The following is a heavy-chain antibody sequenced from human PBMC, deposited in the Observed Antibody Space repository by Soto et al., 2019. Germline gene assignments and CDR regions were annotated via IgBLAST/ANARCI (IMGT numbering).Heavy chain of an antibody. J-gene: IGHJ6*03. V-gene: IGHV3-9*01. D-gene: IGHD2-2*03. Sequence: PGGSLRLSCAASGFTFDDYAMHWVRQAPGKGLEWVSGMNWNGGSIGYADSVKGRFTISRDNAKNSLYLQMSNLRTEDTALYYCAKAGYCSTTSCYHYFYYYMDVWGEGTTVTVSS. CDR2: MNWNGGSI. CDR1: GFTFDDYA. CDR3: AKAGYCSTTSCYHYFYYYMDV.